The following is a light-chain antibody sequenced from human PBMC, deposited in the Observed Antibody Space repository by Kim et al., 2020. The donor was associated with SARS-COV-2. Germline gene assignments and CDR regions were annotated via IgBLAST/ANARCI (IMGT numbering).Light chain of an antibody. CDR2: GKN. V-gene: IGLV3-19*01. CDR1: SLRSYY. J-gene: IGLJ2*01. CDR3: KSRDSSGNHLV. Sequence: SSELPQDPAVSVALGQTVRITCQGDSLRSYYASWYQQKPGQAPVLVIYGKNNRPSGIPDRFSGSSSGNTASLTITGAQAEDEADYYCKSRDSSGNHLVFGGGTQLTVL.